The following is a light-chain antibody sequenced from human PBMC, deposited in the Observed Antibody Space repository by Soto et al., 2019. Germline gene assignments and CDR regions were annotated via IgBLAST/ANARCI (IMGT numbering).Light chain of an antibody. J-gene: IGKJ4*01. CDR3: QQYNNWPLF. V-gene: IGKV3-15*01. CDR1: QSVSSN. CDR2: GAS. Sequence: EIVMTQSPATLSVSPGERATLSCGASQSVSSNLAWYQQKPGQAPRLLIYGASTRATGIPARFSGSGSGTEFTLTISSLQSEDFAVYYCQQYNNWPLFFGGGTKVDIK.